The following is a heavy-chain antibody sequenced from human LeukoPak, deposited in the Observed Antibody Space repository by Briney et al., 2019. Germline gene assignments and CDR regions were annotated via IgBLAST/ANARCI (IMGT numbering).Heavy chain of an antibody. J-gene: IGHJ4*02. Sequence: PGRSLRLSCAASRFSFSGYGMHWVRQAPGKGLEWVAVISYDGSNKYYADSVKGRFTISRNNSNNTLYLQMGRLRAEDTAVYYCARDCCDPFYESGAKIGGIDYWGQGTLVTVSS. CDR1: RFSFSGYG. D-gene: IGHD2/OR15-2a*01. V-gene: IGHV3-30*03. CDR2: ISYDGSNK. CDR3: ARDCCDPFYESGAKIGGIDY.